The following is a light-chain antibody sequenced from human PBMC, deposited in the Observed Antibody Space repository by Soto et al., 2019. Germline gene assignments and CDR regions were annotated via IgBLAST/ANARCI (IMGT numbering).Light chain of an antibody. V-gene: IGLV2-14*01. Sequence: QSVLTQPASVSGSPGQSIAISCTGTSSDVGTYDYVSWYQQYPDKAPKPIIYEVTQRPSGVSNRFSGSKSGNTASLTISGLQAEDEADYYCSSHTSVNTRVFGTGTKVTVL. CDR3: SSHTSVNTRV. J-gene: IGLJ1*01. CDR1: SSDVGTYDY. CDR2: EVT.